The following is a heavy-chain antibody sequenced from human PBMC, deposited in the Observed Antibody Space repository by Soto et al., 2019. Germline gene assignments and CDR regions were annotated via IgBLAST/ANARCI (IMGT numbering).Heavy chain of an antibody. J-gene: IGHJ5*02. Sequence: QGQLVQSGAEVMKPVASVKVSCTASGNTFTNFVVTWVRQAPGQGLVWMGWISAYTDDPNYAQKFKGRVTMIIDTSTSTAYLGLRGLSSDDTAVYYCARVIPGASAWFDPGGQGPLVTVS. V-gene: IGHV1-18*01. D-gene: IGHD2-2*01. CDR1: GNTFTNFV. CDR3: ARVIPGASAWFDP. CDR2: ISAYTDDP.